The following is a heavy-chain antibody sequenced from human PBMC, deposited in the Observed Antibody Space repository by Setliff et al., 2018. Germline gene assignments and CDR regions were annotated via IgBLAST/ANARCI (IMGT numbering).Heavy chain of an antibody. CDR1: GYTFTSYD. CDR3: AISTIFGVVSPTPDAFDI. D-gene: IGHD3-3*01. Sequence: ASVKVSCKASGYTFTSYDINWVRQATGQGLEWMGWMNLNSGNTGYAQKFQGRVTITADKSTSTAYMELSRLRSEDTAVYYCAISTIFGVVSPTPDAFDIWGQGTMVTVSS. J-gene: IGHJ3*02. V-gene: IGHV1-8*03. CDR2: MNLNSGNT.